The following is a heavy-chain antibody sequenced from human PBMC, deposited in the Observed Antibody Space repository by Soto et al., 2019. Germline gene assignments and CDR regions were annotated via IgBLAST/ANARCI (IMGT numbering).Heavy chain of an antibody. CDR3: ARPPNPWEPYAFHI. Sequence: QVQMVQSGTEVKKPGASVKVSCKASGYTFTSYGLSWVRQAPGQGLEWMGWISAYNGNTKYAQKVQDRVTMTTDTPTNTAYMELRSLRSDDTAVYYCARPPNPWEPYAFHIWGHGTLVTVSS. J-gene: IGHJ3*02. D-gene: IGHD1-26*01. V-gene: IGHV1-18*01. CDR1: GYTFTSYG. CDR2: ISAYNGNT.